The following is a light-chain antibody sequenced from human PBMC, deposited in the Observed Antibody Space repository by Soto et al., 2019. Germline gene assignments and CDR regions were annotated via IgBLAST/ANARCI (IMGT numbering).Light chain of an antibody. V-gene: IGKV3-11*01. CDR2: DAS. J-gene: IGKJ5*01. CDR3: QQRISWPPT. Sequence: EIVLTQSPATLSLSPGERATVSCRPSQSVSIYLAWYQQKPGQAPRLLIYDASNRATGIPARFSGSGSGADFTLTISSLEPEDFAVYYCQQRISWPPTFGQGTRLEIK. CDR1: QSVSIY.